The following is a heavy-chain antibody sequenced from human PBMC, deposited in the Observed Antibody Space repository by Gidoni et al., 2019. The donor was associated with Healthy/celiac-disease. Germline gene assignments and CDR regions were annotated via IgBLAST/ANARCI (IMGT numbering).Heavy chain of an antibody. V-gene: IGHV3-15*01. Sequence: EVQLVESGGGLVKPGGSLRLSCAASGFTFSNAWMSWVRQAPGKGMEWVGRSKSKTDGGTTDYAAPVKGRFTISRDDSKNTLYLQMNSLKTEDTAVYYCTTDFPCSGGSCYSNWGQGTLVTVSS. CDR1: GFTFSNAW. J-gene: IGHJ4*02. D-gene: IGHD2-15*01. CDR3: TTDFPCSGGSCYSN. CDR2: SKSKTDGGTT.